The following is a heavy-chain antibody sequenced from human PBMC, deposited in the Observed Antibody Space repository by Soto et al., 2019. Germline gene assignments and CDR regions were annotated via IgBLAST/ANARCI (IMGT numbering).Heavy chain of an antibody. Sequence: EVQLVESGGGLVQPGGSLRLSCAASGFTFSSYEMNWVRQAPGKGLEWVSYISSSGSTIYYADSVKGRFTISRDNAKNSLHLQMNSLRAEDTAVYYCARAGYCSSLQTKDYYYYGMDVSGQGTTVTVSS. CDR1: GFTFSSYE. D-gene: IGHD6-13*01. V-gene: IGHV3-48*03. CDR3: ARAGYCSSLQTKDYYYYGMDV. J-gene: IGHJ6*02. CDR2: ISSSGSTI.